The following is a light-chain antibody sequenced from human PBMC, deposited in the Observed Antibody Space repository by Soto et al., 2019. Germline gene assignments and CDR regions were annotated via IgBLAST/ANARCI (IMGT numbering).Light chain of an antibody. V-gene: IGLV1-40*01. Sequence: QSVLTQPPSVSGAPGQRVTISCTGSRSNIGAGYDVHWYQQLPGTAPKFLIYGNSNRPSGVPDRFSGSKSGTSASLAITGIQAEDEADYYCQSYDSSLSGSVFGGGTKLTVL. CDR3: QSYDSSLSGSV. CDR2: GNS. J-gene: IGLJ2*01. CDR1: RSNIGAGYD.